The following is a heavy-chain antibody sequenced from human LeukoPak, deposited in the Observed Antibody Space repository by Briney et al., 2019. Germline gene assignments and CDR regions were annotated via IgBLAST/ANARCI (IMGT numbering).Heavy chain of an antibody. Sequence: SETLSLTCTVSGGSISSSSYYWGWIRQPPGKGLEWIGEINHSGSTNYNPSLKSRVTISVDTSKNQFSLKLSSVTAADTAVYYCARRTIFGAHWFDPWGQGTLVTVSS. J-gene: IGHJ5*02. CDR1: GGSISSSSYY. D-gene: IGHD3-3*01. CDR3: ARRTIFGAHWFDP. CDR2: INHSGST. V-gene: IGHV4-39*07.